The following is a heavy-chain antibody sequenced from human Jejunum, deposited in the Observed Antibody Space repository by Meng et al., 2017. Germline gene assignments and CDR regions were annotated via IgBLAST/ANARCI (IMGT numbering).Heavy chain of an antibody. D-gene: IGHD3-3*01. CDR3: ARADLYYGSWNGFFSPPYFFDY. CDR2: IKQDGSEK. CDR1: GFAFSTYA. J-gene: IGHJ4*02. V-gene: IGHV3-7*04. Sequence: GESLKISCEAAGFAFSTYAMSWVRQVPGKGPEWVANIKQDGSEKYYADSVKGRFTISRDNAKNSLYLQMNSLSAEDTAVYYCARADLYYGSWNGFFSPPYFFDYWGQGTLVTVSS.